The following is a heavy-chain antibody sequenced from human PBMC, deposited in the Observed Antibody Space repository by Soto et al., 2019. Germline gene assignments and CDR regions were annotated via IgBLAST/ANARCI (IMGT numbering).Heavy chain of an antibody. D-gene: IGHD6-13*01. CDR1: GFTFSSYG. J-gene: IGHJ3*02. CDR2: IWNDGSNK. Sequence: QVQLVESGGGVVQPGRSLRLSCAASGFTFSSYGLHWVRQAPGKGLGWVAVIWNDGSNKYYADSVKGRFTISRDNSKNTLYLQMNSLRAEETAVYYCARVFHLSSGWYGTTVDIWGQGTMVTVSS. CDR3: ARVFHLSSGWYGTTVDI. V-gene: IGHV3-33*01.